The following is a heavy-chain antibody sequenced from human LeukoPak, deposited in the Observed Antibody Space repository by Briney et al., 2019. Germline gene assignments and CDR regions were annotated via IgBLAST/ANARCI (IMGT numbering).Heavy chain of an antibody. V-gene: IGHV3-30*02. CDR2: IRNDGSNK. D-gene: IGHD6-13*01. J-gene: IGHJ4*02. CDR3: AKDGGSWSFDY. CDR1: GFNFSYYG. Sequence: PGGSLRLSCAASGFNFSYYGMHWVRQAPGKGLEWVAFIRNDGSNKYYVDSVKGRFTISRDNSKKTLDLQMVSLRAEDTGLYYCAKDGGSWSFDYWGQGTLVTVSS.